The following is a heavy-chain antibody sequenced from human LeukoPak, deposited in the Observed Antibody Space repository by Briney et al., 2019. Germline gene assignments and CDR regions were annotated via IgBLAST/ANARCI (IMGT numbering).Heavy chain of an antibody. CDR3: ARDRAALQDWVEFDP. Sequence: GGSLRLSCAVSGFIVSDYYMSWVRQAPGKGLEWVGLIRDSGEAFYADFVRGRFAISRDESENTLYLQMNSLRVEDTAVYFCARDRAALQDWVEFDPWGQGTPVIVSS. CDR1: GFIVSDYY. V-gene: IGHV3-66*03. J-gene: IGHJ5*02. CDR2: IRDSGEA. D-gene: IGHD3/OR15-3a*01.